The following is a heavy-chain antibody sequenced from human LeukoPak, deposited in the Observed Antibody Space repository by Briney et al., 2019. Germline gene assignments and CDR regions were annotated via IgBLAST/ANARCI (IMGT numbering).Heavy chain of an antibody. D-gene: IGHD6-13*01. CDR3: ARARPAIKIAAAGTGGLYYFDY. Sequence: ASVKVSCKASGGTFSSYAISWVRQAPGQGLEWMGGIIPIFGTANYAQKFQGRVTITADESTSTAYMELGSLRSEDTAVYYCARARPAIKIAAAGTGGLYYFDYWGQGTLVTVSS. CDR1: GGTFSSYA. V-gene: IGHV1-69*13. CDR2: IIPIFGTA. J-gene: IGHJ4*02.